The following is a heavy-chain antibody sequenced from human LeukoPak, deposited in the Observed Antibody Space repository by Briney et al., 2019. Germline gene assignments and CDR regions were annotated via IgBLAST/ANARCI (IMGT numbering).Heavy chain of an antibody. CDR3: ARHTSMVRGVMKYYFDY. Sequence: PSETLSLTCTVSGGSISSSSYYWVWMRQPPGKRLEWIGSIYYSGSTYYNPSLKSRVTISVDTSKNQFSLRLNSVTAADTAVYYCARHTSMVRGVMKYYFDYWGQGTLATVSS. V-gene: IGHV4-39*01. D-gene: IGHD3-10*01. CDR2: IYYSGST. CDR1: GGSISSSSYY. J-gene: IGHJ4*02.